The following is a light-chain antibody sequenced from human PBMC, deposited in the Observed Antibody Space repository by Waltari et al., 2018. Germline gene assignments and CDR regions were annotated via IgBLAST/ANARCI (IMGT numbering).Light chain of an antibody. Sequence: QSALTQPPAASGSPGQSVTISCTGTGSDVGKYDYFSWYQQHPGKAPKLMIYELSKRPSGVPDRFSGSKSGNTASLTVSGLQAEDEADYYCSSYAGSHYWVFGGGTKLTVL. V-gene: IGLV2-8*01. CDR1: GSDVGKYDY. J-gene: IGLJ3*02. CDR3: SSYAGSHYWV. CDR2: ELS.